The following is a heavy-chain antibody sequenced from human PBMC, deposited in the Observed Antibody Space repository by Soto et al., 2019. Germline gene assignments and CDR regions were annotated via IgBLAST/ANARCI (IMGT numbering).Heavy chain of an antibody. CDR1: GYSFTSYW. Sequence: GEPLKISRKGSGYSFTSYWIGWVRQMPGKGLEWMGIIYPGDSDTRYSPSFQGQATISADKSISTAYLQWSSLKASDTAMYYCARRTRYCSSTSCYTRNFDAWGQGTLVTVSS. CDR3: ARRTRYCSSTSCYTRNFDA. CDR2: IYPGDSDT. D-gene: IGHD2-2*02. J-gene: IGHJ5*02. V-gene: IGHV5-51*01.